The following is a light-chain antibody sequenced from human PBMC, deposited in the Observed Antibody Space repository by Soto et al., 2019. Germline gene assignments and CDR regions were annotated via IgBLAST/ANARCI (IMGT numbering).Light chain of an antibody. CDR3: QQYGGSTRT. CDR1: QSVTTQ. Sequence: ILLTQSPATLPFSPGERATLSCRASQSVTTQLAWYQPKPGQAPRLINHGASSRATGVPDRITGSGAGTDLTLSISRLEPEDFAVYYCQQYGGSTRTFGQGTKVEIK. CDR2: GAS. V-gene: IGKV3-20*01. J-gene: IGKJ1*01.